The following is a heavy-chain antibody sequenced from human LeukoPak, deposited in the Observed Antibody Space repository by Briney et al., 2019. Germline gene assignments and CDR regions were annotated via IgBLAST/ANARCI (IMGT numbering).Heavy chain of an antibody. D-gene: IGHD4-23*01. CDR1: GGSISSSSYY. CDR2: IYYSGST. Sequence: PSETLSLTCTVSGGSISSSSYYWGWIRQPPGKGLEWIGSIYYSGSTYYNPSLKSRVTISVDTSKNQFSLKLSSVTAADTAVYYCARDLLQIGGGPRGLGGNSVGYWGQGTLVTVSS. CDR3: ARDLLQIGGGPRGLGGNSVGY. V-gene: IGHV4-39*07. J-gene: IGHJ4*02.